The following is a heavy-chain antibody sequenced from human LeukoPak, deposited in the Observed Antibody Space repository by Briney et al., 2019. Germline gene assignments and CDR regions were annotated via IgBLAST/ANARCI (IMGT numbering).Heavy chain of an antibody. D-gene: IGHD2-15*01. V-gene: IGHV3-30*04. CDR1: GFPFSTYV. Sequence: PGRSLRLSCVAPGFPFSTYVMHWVRQAPGKGLEWVALISFDGSNKQYADSVKGRFTISRDNSKNTLYLQMNGLRPEDTAMYYCASLTTLDYWGHGTLVTVSS. CDR2: ISFDGSNK. CDR3: ASLTTLDY. J-gene: IGHJ4*01.